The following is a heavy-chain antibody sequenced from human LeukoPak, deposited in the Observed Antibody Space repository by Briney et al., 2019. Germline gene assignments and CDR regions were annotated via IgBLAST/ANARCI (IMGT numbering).Heavy chain of an antibody. D-gene: IGHD3-22*01. J-gene: IGHJ1*01. V-gene: IGHV4-4*02. CDR1: GGSISSNNW. Sequence: SETLSLTCAVSGGSISSNNWWSWVRQPPGKGLEWIGEIYHSESTNYNMSLMSRITMSVDKSKNQFSLKLSSVTAADTAVYYCASKGAYDSGGFEYFHRWGQGTLVTVSS. CDR2: IYHSEST. CDR3: ASKGAYDSGGFEYFHR.